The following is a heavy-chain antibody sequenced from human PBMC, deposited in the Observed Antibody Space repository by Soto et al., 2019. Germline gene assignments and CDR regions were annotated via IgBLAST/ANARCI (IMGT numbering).Heavy chain of an antibody. D-gene: IGHD6-19*01. CDR2: IYHSGST. CDR3: ARIIAVAAPGHIWLVDY. V-gene: IGHV4-4*02. J-gene: IGHJ4*02. Sequence: SETLSLTCAVSGGSISSINWWSLVRQPPGKGLEWIGEIYHSGSTNYNPSLKSRVTISVDKSKNQFSLKLSSVTAADTAVYYCARIIAVAAPGHIWLVDYWGQGNRVT. CDR1: GGSISSINW.